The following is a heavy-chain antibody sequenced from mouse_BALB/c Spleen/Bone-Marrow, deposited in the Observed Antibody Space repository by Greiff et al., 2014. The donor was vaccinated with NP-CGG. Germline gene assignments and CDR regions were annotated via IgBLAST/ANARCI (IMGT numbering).Heavy chain of an antibody. Sequence: VQLKESGGGLVQPGGSRKLSCAASGFTFSSLGMHWVRQAPEKGLEWVAYISSGSSNIYYEDTVKGRFTISRDNPKNTLFLQMTSLRSEDTAMYYCTRGGNWDDFDYWGQGTTLTVSS. CDR2: ISSGSSNI. CDR1: GFTFSSLG. V-gene: IGHV5-17*02. D-gene: IGHD4-1*01. CDR3: TRGGNWDDFDY. J-gene: IGHJ2*01.